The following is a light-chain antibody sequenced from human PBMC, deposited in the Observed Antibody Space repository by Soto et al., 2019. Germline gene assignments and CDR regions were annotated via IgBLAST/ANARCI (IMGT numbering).Light chain of an antibody. Sequence: DIVMTQFPDSLAVSLGERATINCKSSQSVFDSSNNKNYISWYQQKPGQPPNLLISWSSARASWVPDRFNGGGSATDFTLTISGLQAEDVAFYYCQQYYSVPFTFGPGTKV. J-gene: IGKJ3*01. V-gene: IGKV4-1*01. CDR1: QSVFDSSNNKNY. CDR3: QQYYSVPFT. CDR2: WSS.